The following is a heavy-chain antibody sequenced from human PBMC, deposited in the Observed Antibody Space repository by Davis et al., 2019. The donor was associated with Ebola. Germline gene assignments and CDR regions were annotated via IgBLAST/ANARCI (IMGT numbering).Heavy chain of an antibody. CDR1: GGSISSYY. D-gene: IGHD2-15*01. Sequence: GSLRLSCTVSGGSISSYYWSWIRQPAGKGLEWIGRIYTSGSTNYNPSLKSRVTMSVDTSKNQFSLKVRSVTAADTAVYYCARGLSCSGGSCYYFDYWGQGTLVTVSS. J-gene: IGHJ4*02. CDR2: IYTSGST. V-gene: IGHV4-4*07. CDR3: ARGLSCSGGSCYYFDY.